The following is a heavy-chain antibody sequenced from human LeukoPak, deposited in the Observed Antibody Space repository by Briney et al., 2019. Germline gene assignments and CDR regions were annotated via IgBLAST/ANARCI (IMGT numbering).Heavy chain of an antibody. D-gene: IGHD3-16*01. Sequence: GGSLRLSCAASGFTFSSYGMHWVCQAPGKGLEWVAVISYDGSNKYYADSVKGRFTISRDNSKNTLYLQMNSLRAEDTAVYYCAKPLSRRGLFDYWGQGTLVTVSS. CDR2: ISYDGSNK. V-gene: IGHV3-30*18. CDR1: GFTFSSYG. CDR3: AKPLSRRGLFDY. J-gene: IGHJ4*02.